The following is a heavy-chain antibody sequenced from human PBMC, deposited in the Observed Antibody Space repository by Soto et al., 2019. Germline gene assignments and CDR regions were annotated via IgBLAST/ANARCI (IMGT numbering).Heavy chain of an antibody. V-gene: IGHV3-11*01. CDR3: VGEDGPQATGPDSQL. CDR1: GFTFSDYY. Sequence: GSMRLSCAASGFTFSDYYMNWIRQAPGKGLEWISYISSSGRTMFYADSVKGRFTISRDNAKNSLYLQMNSLRAEDTAVFFCVGEDGPQATGPDSQLWGKGTLATV. J-gene: IGHJ1*01. CDR2: ISSSGRTM.